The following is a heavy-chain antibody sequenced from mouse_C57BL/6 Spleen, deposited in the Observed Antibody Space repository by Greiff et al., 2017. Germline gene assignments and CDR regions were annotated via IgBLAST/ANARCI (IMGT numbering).Heavy chain of an antibody. CDR1: GFSLTSYG. J-gene: IGHJ4*01. V-gene: IGHV2-2*01. CDR2: IWSGGST. CDR3: ARDGGYRSSVYYAMGT. Sequence: QVQLQQSGPGLVQPSQSLSITCTVSGFSLTSYGVHWVRQSPGKGLEWLGVIWSGGSTDYNAAFISRLSISKDNSKSQVFFKMNSLQADDTAIYFCARDGGYRSSVYYAMGTCGQKASVTVSS. D-gene: IGHD1-1*01.